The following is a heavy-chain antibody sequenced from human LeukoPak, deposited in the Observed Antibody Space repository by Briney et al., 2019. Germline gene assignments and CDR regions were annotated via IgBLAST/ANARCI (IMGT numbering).Heavy chain of an antibody. Sequence: SSVKVSCKASGGTFSSYAISWVRQAPGQGLEWMGGITPIFGTANYAQKFQGRVTITADESTSTAYMELSSLRSEDTAVYYCARVTYDSSGYMWYYFDYWGQGTLVTVSS. CDR1: GGTFSSYA. CDR2: ITPIFGTA. V-gene: IGHV1-69*13. J-gene: IGHJ4*02. CDR3: ARVTYDSSGYMWYYFDY. D-gene: IGHD3-22*01.